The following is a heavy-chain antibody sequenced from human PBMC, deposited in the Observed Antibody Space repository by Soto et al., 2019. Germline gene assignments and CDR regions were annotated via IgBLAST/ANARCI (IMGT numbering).Heavy chain of an antibody. CDR1: GFTFSSYG. CDR2: ISYDGSNK. D-gene: IGHD2-15*01. Sequence: GGSLRLSCAASGFTFSSYGMHWVRQAPGKGLEWVAVISYDGSNKYYADSVKGRFTISRDNSKNTLYLQMNSLRAEDTAVYYCAKRFNPGEVLDYYFDYWGQGTLVTVSS. V-gene: IGHV3-30*18. CDR3: AKRFNPGEVLDYYFDY. J-gene: IGHJ4*02.